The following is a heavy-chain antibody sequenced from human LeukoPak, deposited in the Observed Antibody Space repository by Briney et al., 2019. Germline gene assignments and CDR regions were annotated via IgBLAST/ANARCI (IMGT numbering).Heavy chain of an antibody. CDR1: GYTFTSYD. CDR3: ARDGSIAAAGYFDY. CDR2: MNPNSGNT. J-gene: IGHJ4*02. D-gene: IGHD6-13*01. Sequence: ASVKVSCKASGYTFTSYDINWVRQATGQGLEWMGWMNPNSGNTGYAQKLQGRVTMTTDTSTSTAYMELRSLRSDDTAVYYCARDGSIAAAGYFDYWGQGTLVTVSS. V-gene: IGHV1-8*01.